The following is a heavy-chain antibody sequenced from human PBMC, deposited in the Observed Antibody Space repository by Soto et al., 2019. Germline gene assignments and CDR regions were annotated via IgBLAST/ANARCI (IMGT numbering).Heavy chain of an antibody. V-gene: IGHV4-59*11. CDR2: FYNSGST. Sequence: SETLSLTCSVSGGSISGHYWSWIRQPPGKGLEWIGYFYNSGSTNYNPSLKSRVTISVDTSKNQFSLNLRSVTAADTAVYYCASKTSTIFGVTFDHWGQGTLVTLSS. J-gene: IGHJ4*02. CDR1: GGSISGHY. CDR3: ASKTSTIFGVTFDH. D-gene: IGHD3-3*01.